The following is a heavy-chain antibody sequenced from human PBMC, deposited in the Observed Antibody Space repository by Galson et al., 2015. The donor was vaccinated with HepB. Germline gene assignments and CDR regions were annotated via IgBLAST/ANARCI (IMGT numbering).Heavy chain of an antibody. J-gene: IGHJ5*02. CDR2: ISAYASST. D-gene: IGHD2-15*01. CDR1: GYTFSSYS. Sequence: SVKVSCKASGYTFSSYSIAWVRQAPGQGLEWMGWISAYASSTNYAQKLQGRVTMTTETSTTTAYMELRSLRSDDTAVYYCARGALVAVVNANLNNWFDPWGRGTLVTVSS. V-gene: IGHV1-18*01. CDR3: ARGALVAVVNANLNNWFDP.